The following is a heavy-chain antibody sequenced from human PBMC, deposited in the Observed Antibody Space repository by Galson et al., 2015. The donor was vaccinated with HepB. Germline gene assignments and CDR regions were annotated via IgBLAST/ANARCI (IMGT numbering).Heavy chain of an antibody. Sequence: SLRLSCAASGFTFSSYAMHWVRQAPGKGLEWVAVISYDGSSKYYADSVKGRFTISRDNSKNTLYLQMNSLRAEDTAVYYCASSLSDYCSSTSCYFRHFDYWGQGTLDTVSS. CDR1: GFTFSSYA. J-gene: IGHJ4*02. CDR3: ASSLSDYCSSTSCYFRHFDY. D-gene: IGHD2-2*01. CDR2: ISYDGSSK. V-gene: IGHV3-30-3*01.